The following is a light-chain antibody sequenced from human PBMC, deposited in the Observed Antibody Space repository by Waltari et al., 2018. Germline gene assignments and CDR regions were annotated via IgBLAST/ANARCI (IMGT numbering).Light chain of an antibody. V-gene: IGKV3-20*01. Sequence: EIVLTQSPGTLSLSPGEGATLPCRARQSVNTDLAWYQHRPGQAPRLLIYGASSRATGIPDRFSGSGSGTEFTLNSSRLDPEDFAVYFCQQYGSSPRTFGQGTKVEVK. CDR2: GAS. CDR3: QQYGSSPRT. CDR1: QSVNTD. J-gene: IGKJ1*01.